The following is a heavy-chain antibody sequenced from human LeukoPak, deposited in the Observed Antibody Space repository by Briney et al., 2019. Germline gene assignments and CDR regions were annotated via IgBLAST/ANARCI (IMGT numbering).Heavy chain of an antibody. CDR3: AREDCSGGSCYSLSLTPVFHVFDI. J-gene: IGHJ3*02. CDR1: GYTFTNYG. V-gene: IGHV1-18*01. Sequence: GATVKVSCKASGYTFTNYGITWVRQAPGQGLEWMGWISAYNGNKNYAQKLQGRVTMTTDTSTSTAYMNLRSLRSDDTAVYYCAREDCSGGSCYSLSLTPVFHVFDIWGQGTMVTVSS. D-gene: IGHD2-15*01. CDR2: ISAYNGNK.